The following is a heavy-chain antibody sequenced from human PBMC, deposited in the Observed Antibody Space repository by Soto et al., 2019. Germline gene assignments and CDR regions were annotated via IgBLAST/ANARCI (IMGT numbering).Heavy chain of an antibody. Sequence: GGSLRLSCAASGFTFSSYAMSWVRQAPGKGLEWVSAISGSGGSTYYADSVKSRFTISRDNSKSTLYLQMNSLRAEDTAVYYCAKFGSSGCQFDYWGQGTLVTVSS. CDR3: AKFGSSGCQFDY. CDR1: GFTFSSYA. V-gene: IGHV3-23*01. J-gene: IGHJ4*02. CDR2: ISGSGGST. D-gene: IGHD3-22*01.